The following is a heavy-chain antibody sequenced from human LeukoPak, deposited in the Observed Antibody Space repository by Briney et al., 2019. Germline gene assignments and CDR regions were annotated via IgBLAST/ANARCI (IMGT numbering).Heavy chain of an antibody. CDR2: IIPIFGTA. D-gene: IGHD6-19*01. Sequence: SVKVSCKASGGTFSSYAISWVRQAPGQGLEWMGGIIPIFGTANYAQKFQGRVTMTRNTSISTAYMELSSLRSDDTAVYYCARDIVVAVAAPDAFDIWGQGTMVTVSS. CDR3: ARDIVVAVAAPDAFDI. J-gene: IGHJ3*02. V-gene: IGHV1-69*05. CDR1: GGTFSSYA.